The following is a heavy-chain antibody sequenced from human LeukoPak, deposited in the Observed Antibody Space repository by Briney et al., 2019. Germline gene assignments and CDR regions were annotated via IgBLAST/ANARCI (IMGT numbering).Heavy chain of an antibody. J-gene: IGHJ3*02. Sequence: PGRSLGLSCAASGFTFSSYAMHWVRQAPGRGLEWVAVISYDGSNKYYADSVKGRFTISRDNSKNTLYLQMNSLRAEDTAVYYCAREISPMIFGAFDIWGQGTMVTVSS. CDR2: ISYDGSNK. CDR3: AREISPMIFGAFDI. D-gene: IGHD2/OR15-2a*01. CDR1: GFTFSSYA. V-gene: IGHV3-30-3*01.